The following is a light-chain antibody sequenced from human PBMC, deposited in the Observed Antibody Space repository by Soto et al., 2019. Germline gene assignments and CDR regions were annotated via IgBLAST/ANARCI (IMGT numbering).Light chain of an antibody. V-gene: IGKV3-15*01. J-gene: IGKJ1*01. CDR3: QQYGSSGT. CDR2: AAS. Sequence: VVMTQSPATLSVSPWERATLSCRASQTVLTNLAWYQQKPGQAPRLLIYAASATAPGIPGRFSGSGSGTEFTLTISRLEPEDFAVYYCQQYGSSGTFGQGTKWIS. CDR1: QTVLTN.